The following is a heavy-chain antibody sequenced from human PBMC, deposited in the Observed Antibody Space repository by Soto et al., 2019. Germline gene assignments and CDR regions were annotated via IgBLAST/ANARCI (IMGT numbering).Heavy chain of an antibody. CDR1: GFTVSSNY. Sequence: EVQLVESGGGLVQPGGSLRLSCVASGFTVSSNYMSWVRQAPGKGLEWVSVIFSGGSTNYADSVKGRFTLSRDNSNNTLSLQFTPLRAEATAVYYSATRVTAGYWGQGSLVTVSS. D-gene: IGHD6-13*01. CDR2: IFSGGST. J-gene: IGHJ4*02. CDR3: ATRVTAGY. V-gene: IGHV3-66*01.